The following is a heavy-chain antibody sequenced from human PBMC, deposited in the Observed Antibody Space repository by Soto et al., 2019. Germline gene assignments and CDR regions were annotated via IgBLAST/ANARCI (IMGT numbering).Heavy chain of an antibody. CDR2: IHGTRSII. J-gene: IGHJ4*02. CDR3: ARDARNADYDY. V-gene: IGHV3-48*02. D-gene: IGHD3-16*01. Sequence: EVQLVESGGGLVQTRGSLKLSCAVSGFTFSSHAMNWVRQAPGKGLEWVAYIHGTRSIIYYADSVKGRFTINRDNAKNSLYLQMDSLREEDTALYYCARDARNADYDYLGQGTLVTVSS. CDR1: GFTFSSHA.